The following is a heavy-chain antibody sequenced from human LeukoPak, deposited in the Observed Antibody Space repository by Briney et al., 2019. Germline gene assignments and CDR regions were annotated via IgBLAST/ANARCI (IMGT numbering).Heavy chain of an antibody. D-gene: IGHD1-26*01. Sequence: PGGSLRLSCAASGFTFDDYATHWVRQAPGKGLEWVSGISWNSGSIGYADSVKGRFTISRDNAKNPLYLQMNSLRAEDTALYHCARARIGYYGMDVWGQGTTVTVSS. J-gene: IGHJ6*02. CDR1: GFTFDDYA. V-gene: IGHV3-9*01. CDR3: ARARIGYYGMDV. CDR2: ISWNSGSI.